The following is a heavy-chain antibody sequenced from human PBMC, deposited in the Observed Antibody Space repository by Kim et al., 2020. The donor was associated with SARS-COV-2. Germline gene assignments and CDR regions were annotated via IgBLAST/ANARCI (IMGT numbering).Heavy chain of an antibody. J-gene: IGHJ5*02. CDR3: AKGLSEIVVVTAILHGGWLDP. Sequence: GGSLRLSCAASGFTFSSYAMSWVRQAPGKGLEWVSAISGSGGSTYYPDSVKGRFTISRDNSKNKLYMQMNSLRAEDTAVYYCAKGLSEIVVVTAILHGGWLDPWGQGTPVTVSS. V-gene: IGHV3-23*01. D-gene: IGHD2-21*02. CDR1: GFTFSSYA. CDR2: ISGSGGST.